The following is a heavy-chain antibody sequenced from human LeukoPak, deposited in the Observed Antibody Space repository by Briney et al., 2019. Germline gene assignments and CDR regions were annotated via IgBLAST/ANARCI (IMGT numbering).Heavy chain of an antibody. J-gene: IGHJ4*02. D-gene: IGHD6-6*01. CDR1: GGSFSGDD. CDR2: IIHSGST. CDR3: ARGFACSSSVERFDY. V-gene: IGHV4-34*01. Sequence: SETLSLTCAVYGGSFSGDDWSWIRQPPGKGLEWIGEIIHSGSTNYNPSLKSRVTISVDTSKNQFSLKLSSVTAADTAVYYCARGFACSSSVERFDYWGQGTLVTVSS.